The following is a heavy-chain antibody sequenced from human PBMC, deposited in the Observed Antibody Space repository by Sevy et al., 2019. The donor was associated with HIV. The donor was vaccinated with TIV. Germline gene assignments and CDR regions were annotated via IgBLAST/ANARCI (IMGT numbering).Heavy chain of an antibody. D-gene: IGHD6-13*01. J-gene: IGHJ3*02. Sequence: GGSLRLSCAASAFTFSSYSTNWVRQAPGKGLEWVSSISSSSSYIYYADSVKGRFTISRDNAKNSLYLQMNSLRAEDTAVYYCARSLAAAGTGHDAFDIWGQGTMVTVSS. V-gene: IGHV3-21*01. CDR3: ARSLAAAGTGHDAFDI. CDR1: AFTFSSYS. CDR2: ISSSSSYI.